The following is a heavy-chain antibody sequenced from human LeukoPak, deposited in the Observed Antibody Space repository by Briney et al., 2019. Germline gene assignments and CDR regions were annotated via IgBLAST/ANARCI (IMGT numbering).Heavy chain of an antibody. CDR3: ARRGIREVTTTSYYFDY. V-gene: IGHV1-2*02. J-gene: IGHJ4*02. D-gene: IGHD4-17*01. CDR1: GYTFTGYF. CDR2: INPNSGGT. Sequence: ASVKVSCKASGYTFTGYFMHWVRQAPGQGLEWMGWINPNSGGTNYAQNFQGRVTMTRDTSISTAYMELSSLKASDTAMYYCARRGIREVTTTSYYFDYWGQGTLVTVSS.